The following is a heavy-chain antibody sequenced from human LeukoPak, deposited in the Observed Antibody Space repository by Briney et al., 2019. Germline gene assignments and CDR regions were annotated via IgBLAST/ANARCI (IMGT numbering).Heavy chain of an antibody. CDR1: GFTFSSYA. Sequence: GGSLRLSCAASGFTFSSYAMSWVRQAPGKGLEWVSAISGSGGSTYYADSVKGRLTISRDNSKNTLYLQMNSLRAEDTAVYYCAKGNSRYYYGSAEGDYWGQGTLVTVSS. CDR2: ISGSGGST. D-gene: IGHD3-10*01. CDR3: AKGNSRYYYGSAEGDY. V-gene: IGHV3-23*01. J-gene: IGHJ4*02.